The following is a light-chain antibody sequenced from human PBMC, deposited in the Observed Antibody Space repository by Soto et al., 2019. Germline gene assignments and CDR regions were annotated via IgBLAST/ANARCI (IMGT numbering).Light chain of an antibody. CDR3: QRSFSTPLT. CDR1: QSISSY. Sequence: DIEMTQSPSSLSASVGDRVTITCRASQSISSYLHWYQQKRGKAPKLLIYAPSSLQSGVPSRFSGSGSGTDFTLTISSLQPEDFATYYCQRSFSTPLTFGGGTKVEIK. J-gene: IGKJ4*01. V-gene: IGKV1-39*01. CDR2: APS.